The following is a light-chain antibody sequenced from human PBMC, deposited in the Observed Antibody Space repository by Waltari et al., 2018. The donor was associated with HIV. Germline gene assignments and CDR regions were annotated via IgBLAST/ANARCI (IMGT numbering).Light chain of an antibody. CDR1: QSVRDNY. V-gene: IGKV3-20*01. J-gene: IGKJ1*01. CDR3: QQYGSSLWT. Sequence: DIVLTQSPCTLSLSPRDTAALSCRASQSVRDNYLAWYQQKPGRAPRLLISGVSNRATGIPDRFSGSGAGTDFTLTISRLEPEDFAVYYCQQYGSSLWTFGRGTKVE. CDR2: GVS.